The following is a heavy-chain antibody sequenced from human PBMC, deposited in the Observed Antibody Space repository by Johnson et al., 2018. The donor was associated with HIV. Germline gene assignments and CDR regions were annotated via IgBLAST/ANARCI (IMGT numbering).Heavy chain of an antibody. CDR3: TRGGAWILNAFDI. CDR2: IKQDGSEK. Sequence: VQLMESGGGLVQPGGSLRLSCAASGFTFSLYWMTWVRQAPGKGLEWVANIKQDGSEKYYVDSVKGRFTISRDNAKNSLYLQMHSLRAEDTAVYYCTRGGAWILNAFDIWGQGTMVTVSS. J-gene: IGHJ3*02. V-gene: IGHV3-7*05. D-gene: IGHD5-18*01. CDR1: GFTFSLYW.